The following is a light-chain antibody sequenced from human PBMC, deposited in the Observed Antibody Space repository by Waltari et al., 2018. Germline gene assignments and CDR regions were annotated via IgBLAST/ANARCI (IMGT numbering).Light chain of an antibody. V-gene: IGKV3-20*01. CDR1: HSVSRNN. CDR2: AAS. J-gene: IGKJ1*01. CDR3: QQYANSPRT. Sequence: EIVLTQSPGTLSLSPGDRATLSCRASHSVSRNNLAWDQQKPGQAPRLLIYAASSRATGSTDRFSGSGSGTDFTLTISRVEPEDFAVYYCQQYANSPRTFGQGTKVEIK.